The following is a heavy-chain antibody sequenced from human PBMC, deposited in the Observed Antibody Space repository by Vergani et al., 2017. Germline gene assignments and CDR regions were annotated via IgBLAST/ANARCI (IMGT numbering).Heavy chain of an antibody. V-gene: IGHV3-74*02. Sequence: VQLVESGGGVVQSGGSLRLSCAASGFTFSSYWMHWVRHTPEKGLVWVSRINTDGSWTTYADSVKGRFTISRDNAKNTLYLQMNSLRVEETAVYYCARGKDCGGSSCNGSPYYGLDLWGQGTTVTVSS. J-gene: IGHJ6*02. CDR1: GFTFSSYW. CDR2: INTDGSWT. CDR3: ARGKDCGGSSCNGSPYYGLDL. D-gene: IGHD2-15*01.